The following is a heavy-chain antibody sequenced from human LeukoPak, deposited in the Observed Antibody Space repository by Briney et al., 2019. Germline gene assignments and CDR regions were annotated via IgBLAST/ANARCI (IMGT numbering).Heavy chain of an antibody. CDR1: GGSFSGYY. CDR2: INHSGST. J-gene: IGHJ4*02. Sequence: SETLSLTCAVYGGSFSGYYWSWIRQPPGKGLEWIGEINHSGSTNYNPSLKSRVTISVDTSKNQFSLKLSSVTAADTAVYYCARGRRVGITMIVVVSHFDNWGQGTLVTVSS. D-gene: IGHD3-22*01. V-gene: IGHV4-34*01. CDR3: ARGRRVGITMIVVVSHFDN.